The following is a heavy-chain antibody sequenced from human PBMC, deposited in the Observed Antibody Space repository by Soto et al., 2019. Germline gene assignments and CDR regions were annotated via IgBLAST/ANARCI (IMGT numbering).Heavy chain of an antibody. D-gene: IGHD6-19*01. V-gene: IGHV3-23*01. CDR1: GFNFKKFA. J-gene: IGHJ4*02. CDR2: ISCCGGST. CDR3: AKADGEQWLIPPLDN. Sequence: EVQLLESGGGVVQPGGSLRLSCEASGFNFKKFAMGWVRQAPGEGLEWVSGISCCGGSTSYADSVKGPFTLARDDSKNTLSLHPNSLRFEDTARYYCAKADGEQWLIPPLDNWGQGTLVTVS.